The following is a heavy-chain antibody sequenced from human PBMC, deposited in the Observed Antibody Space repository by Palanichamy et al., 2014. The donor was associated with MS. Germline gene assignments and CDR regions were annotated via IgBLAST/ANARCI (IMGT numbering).Heavy chain of an antibody. CDR3: ATDRPGYSYGFKN. V-gene: IGHV1-24*01. CDR1: GYTLTALS. CDR2: FDPDDAKT. J-gene: IGHJ4*02. Sequence: QVQLVQSGAEVKKPGASAKVSCKVSGYTLTALSMHWVRQAPGKGFEWMGGFDPDDAKTIYAQKFQGRVTMTEDTSTDTAYMELSTLRSEDTAVYYCATDRPGYSYGFKNWGQGTLVTVSS. D-gene: IGHD5-18*01.